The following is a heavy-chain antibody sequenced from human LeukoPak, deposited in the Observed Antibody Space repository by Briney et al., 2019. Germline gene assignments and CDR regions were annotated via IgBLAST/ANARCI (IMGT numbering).Heavy chain of an antibody. CDR2: ISGSGGST. Sequence: GGSLRLSCAASGFTFSSYSMNWVRQAPGKGLEWVSAISGSGGSTYYADSVKGRFTISRDNSKNTLYLQMNSLRAEDTAVYYCAKTYGSGYRGDYWGQGTLVTVSS. CDR3: AKTYGSGYRGDY. J-gene: IGHJ4*02. CDR1: GFTFSSYS. V-gene: IGHV3-23*01. D-gene: IGHD3-10*01.